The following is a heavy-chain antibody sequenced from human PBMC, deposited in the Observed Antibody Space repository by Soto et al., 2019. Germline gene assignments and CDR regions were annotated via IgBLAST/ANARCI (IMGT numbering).Heavy chain of an antibody. CDR1: GGTFSSYA. D-gene: IGHD6-13*01. Sequence: SVKVSCKASGGTFSSYAISWVRQAPGQGLEWMGGIIPIFGTANYAQKFQGRVTITADESTSTAYMELSSLRSEDTAVYYCAGEFPSLSSTWREHFQPWGQGTLVTVSS. CDR3: AGEFPSLSSTWREHFQP. J-gene: IGHJ1*01. V-gene: IGHV1-69*13. CDR2: IIPIFGTA.